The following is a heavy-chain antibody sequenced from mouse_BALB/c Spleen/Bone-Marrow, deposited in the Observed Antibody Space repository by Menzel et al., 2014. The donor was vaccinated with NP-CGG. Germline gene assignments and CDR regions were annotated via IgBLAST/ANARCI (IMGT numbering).Heavy chain of an antibody. CDR2: IDPANGNT. CDR1: GFNIKDTY. Sequence: DVQLQESGAELVKPGASVKLSCTAPGFNIKDTYMHWVKQRPEQGLEWIGRIDPANGNTKYDPKFQGKATITADTSSNTAYLQLSSLTSEDTAVYYCAVYDYEGFAYWGQGTLVTVSA. CDR3: AVYDYEGFAY. D-gene: IGHD2-4*01. J-gene: IGHJ3*01. V-gene: IGHV14-3*02.